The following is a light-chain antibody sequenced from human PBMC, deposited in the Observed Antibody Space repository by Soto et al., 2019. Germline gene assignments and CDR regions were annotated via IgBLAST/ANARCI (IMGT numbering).Light chain of an antibody. V-gene: IGKV1-5*03. J-gene: IGKJ2*01. CDR2: KAT. Sequence: DIQMTQSPSTLSASVGDGVTITCRASQSIGSWLAWYQQKPGKAPKLLIYKATNLQSGVPSRFSGSGSGTDFSLTISSLQPVDYANYFCQQYNDFQYTFGPGTKLEI. CDR3: QQYNDFQYT. CDR1: QSIGSW.